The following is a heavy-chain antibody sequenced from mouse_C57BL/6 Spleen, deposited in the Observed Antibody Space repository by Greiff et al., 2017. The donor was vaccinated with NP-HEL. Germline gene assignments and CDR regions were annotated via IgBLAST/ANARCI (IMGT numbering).Heavy chain of an antibody. D-gene: IGHD2-2*01. V-gene: IGHV10-3*01. CDR3: VREESTMVTYWYFDV. Sequence: EVNVVESGGGLVQPKGSLKLSCAASGFTFNTYAMHWVRQAPGKGLEWVARIRSKSSNYATYYADSVKDRFTISRDDSQSMLYLQMNNLKTEDTAMYYCVREESTMVTYWYFDVWGTGTTVTVSS. CDR1: GFTFNTYA. CDR2: IRSKSSNYAT. J-gene: IGHJ1*03.